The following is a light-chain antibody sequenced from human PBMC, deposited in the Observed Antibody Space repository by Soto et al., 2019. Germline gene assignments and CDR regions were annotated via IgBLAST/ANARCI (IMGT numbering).Light chain of an antibody. J-gene: IGKJ4*01. CDR3: QQYNNWPSLT. CDR1: QGISNS. CDR2: GVS. Sequence: EIVMKQSPATLSVPPGERATLSGRASQGISNSLAWYQQKPRQAPRLLIYGVSTRATGIPARFSGSGSGTEFTLAISSLQSEDFAVYYCQQYNNWPSLTFGGGTKVDIK. V-gene: IGKV3-15*01.